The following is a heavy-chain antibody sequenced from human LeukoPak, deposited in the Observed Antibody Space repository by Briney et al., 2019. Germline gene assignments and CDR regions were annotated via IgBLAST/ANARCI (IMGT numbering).Heavy chain of an antibody. D-gene: IGHD2-2*01. V-gene: IGHV3-33*01. J-gene: IGHJ4*02. CDR1: GFTFSSYG. CDR3: ARVGYQLPSFDY. Sequence: PGRSLRLSCAASGFTFSSYGMHWVRQAPGKGLEWVAVIWYDGSNKYYADSVKGRFTISRDNSKNTLYLQMNSLRAEDTAVYYCARVGYQLPSFDYWGQGTLVTVSS. CDR2: IWYDGSNK.